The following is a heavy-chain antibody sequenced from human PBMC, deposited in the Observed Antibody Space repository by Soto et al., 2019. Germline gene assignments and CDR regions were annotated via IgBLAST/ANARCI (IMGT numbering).Heavy chain of an antibody. Sequence: PGGSLRLSCAASGFTFSGSAMHWVRQASGKGLEWVGRIRSKANSYATAYAASVKGRFTISRDDSKNTAYLQMNSLKTEDTAVYYCTSPRYCSSTSCPPGGAIWGQGTMVTVSS. D-gene: IGHD2-2*01. J-gene: IGHJ3*02. V-gene: IGHV3-73*01. CDR1: GFTFSGSA. CDR2: IRSKANSYAT. CDR3: TSPRYCSSTSCPPGGAI.